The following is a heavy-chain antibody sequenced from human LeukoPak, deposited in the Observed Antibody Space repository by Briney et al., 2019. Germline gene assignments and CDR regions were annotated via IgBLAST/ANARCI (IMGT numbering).Heavy chain of an antibody. CDR2: ISSSSSYI. J-gene: IGHJ4*02. CDR1: GFTFSSYR. Sequence: GGSLRLSCAASGFTFSSYRMNWVRQAPGKGLEWVSSISSSSSYIYYADSVKGRFTISRDNAKNSLYLQMNSLRAEDTAVYYCARARTISDAFDYWGQGTLVTVSS. D-gene: IGHD1/OR15-1a*01. CDR3: ARARTISDAFDY. V-gene: IGHV3-21*01.